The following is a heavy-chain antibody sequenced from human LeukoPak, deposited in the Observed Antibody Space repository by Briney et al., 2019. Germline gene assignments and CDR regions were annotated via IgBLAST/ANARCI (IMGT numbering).Heavy chain of an antibody. CDR1: GGSINSYY. J-gene: IGHJ4*02. Sequence: SETLSLTCTVSGGSINSYYWGWIRQPPGKGLEWIGSIYYSGSTYYNPSLKSRVTISVDTSKNQFSLKLSSVTAADTAVYYCARDLLYYDSSGLNYSFDYWGQGTLVTVSS. CDR2: IYYSGST. V-gene: IGHV4-39*07. CDR3: ARDLLYYDSSGLNYSFDY. D-gene: IGHD3-22*01.